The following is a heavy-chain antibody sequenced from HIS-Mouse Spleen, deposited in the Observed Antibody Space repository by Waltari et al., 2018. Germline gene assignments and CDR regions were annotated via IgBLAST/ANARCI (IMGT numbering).Heavy chain of an antibody. J-gene: IGHJ5*02. CDR1: GFTFSSYG. D-gene: IGHD6-13*01. V-gene: IGHV3-30*18. CDR3: AKEYSSSHNWFDP. CDR2: ISYDGSNK. Sequence: QVQLVESGGGVVQPGRSLRLSCAASGFTFSSYGMHCVRRAPGKGLEWVAVISYDGSNKYYADSVKGRFTISRDNSKNTLYLQMNSLRAEDTAVYYCAKEYSSSHNWFDPWGQGTLVTVSS.